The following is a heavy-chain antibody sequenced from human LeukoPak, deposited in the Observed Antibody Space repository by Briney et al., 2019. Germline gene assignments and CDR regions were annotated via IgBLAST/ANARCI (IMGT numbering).Heavy chain of an antibody. D-gene: IGHD3-10*01. Sequence: SETLSLTCTVSGGSISSYYWSWIRQPPGKGPEWIGYIYYSGSTNYNPSLKSRVTVSVDTSKNQFSLKLSSVTAADTAVYYCARAIWFGELGEIDYWGQGTLVTVSS. CDR2: IYYSGST. J-gene: IGHJ4*02. CDR3: ARAIWFGELGEIDY. V-gene: IGHV4-59*01. CDR1: GGSISSYY.